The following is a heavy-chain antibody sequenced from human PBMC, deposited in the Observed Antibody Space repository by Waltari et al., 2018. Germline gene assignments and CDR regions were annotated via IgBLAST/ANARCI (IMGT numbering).Heavy chain of an antibody. Sequence: EVQLLESGGGLVQPGGSLRLSCAASGFIFSNYALGWVRQAPGKGLEWVSVIYSGGSTYYGDSVKGRFTISRDNSKNTLYLQMHSLRAEDTAIYYCAKKDRLGTVPCFDYWGQGTLLTVSS. J-gene: IGHJ4*02. CDR3: AKKDRLGTVPCFDY. D-gene: IGHD7-27*01. CDR1: GFIFSNYA. V-gene: IGHV3-23*03. CDR2: IYSGGST.